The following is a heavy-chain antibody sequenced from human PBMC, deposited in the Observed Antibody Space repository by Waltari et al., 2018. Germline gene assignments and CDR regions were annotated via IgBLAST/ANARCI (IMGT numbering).Heavy chain of an antibody. CDR2: INHSGST. J-gene: IGHJ4*02. Sequence: QVQLQQWGAGLLKPSETLSLTCAVYGGSFSGYYWSWIRQPPGKGLEWIGEINHSGSTNYNPSRKSRVTISVDTSKNQFSLKLSSVTAADTAVYYCARGNYDFWSGFPIRFDYWGQGTLVTVSS. V-gene: IGHV4-34*01. CDR3: ARGNYDFWSGFPIRFDY. D-gene: IGHD3-3*01. CDR1: GGSFSGYY.